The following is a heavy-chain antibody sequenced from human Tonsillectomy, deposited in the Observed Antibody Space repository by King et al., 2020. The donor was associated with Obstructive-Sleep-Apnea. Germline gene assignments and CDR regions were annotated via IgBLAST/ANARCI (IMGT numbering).Heavy chain of an antibody. CDR2: TSGSGDTP. D-gene: IGHD1-26*01. Sequence: VQLVESGGTLVQPGGSLRLSCSASGFTFSSYAMSWVLQAPGEGLEWGSSTSGSGDTPDYAASGKGRFTTSRDNSKNTLYLQMDGLRAEDTAIYYCAKNPLVGATGIFFDYWGQGTLVTVSS. CDR1: GFTFSSYA. V-gene: IGHV3-23*04. J-gene: IGHJ4*02. CDR3: AKNPLVGATGIFFDY.